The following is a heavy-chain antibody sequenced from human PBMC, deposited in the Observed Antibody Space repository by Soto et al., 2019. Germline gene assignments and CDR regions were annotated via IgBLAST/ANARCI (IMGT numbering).Heavy chain of an antibody. CDR1: GYTFTGYY. D-gene: IGHD2-2*01. Sequence: HVQLVQSGAEVKKPGASVKVSCKASGYTFTGYYMHWVRQAPGQGLEWMGWINPNSGGTNYAQKFQGRVTMTRVTSISTAYMELSRLRSNDTAVYYCARDPDPGYCSSTSCPSGMDVWGQGTTVTVSS. CDR2: INPNSGGT. V-gene: IGHV1-2*02. J-gene: IGHJ6*02. CDR3: ARDPDPGYCSSTSCPSGMDV.